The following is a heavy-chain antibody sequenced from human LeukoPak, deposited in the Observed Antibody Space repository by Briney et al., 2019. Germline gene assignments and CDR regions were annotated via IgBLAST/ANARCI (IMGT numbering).Heavy chain of an antibody. CDR1: GFIFNSYW. J-gene: IGHJ3*02. V-gene: IGHV3-7*03. Sequence: PGGSLRLSCAASGFIFNSYWMNWLRQAPGKGLEWVANVDQDGSEKYYVGSVKGRFTISRDNAKNLLYLQMNSLRVEDTAVYYCARGWASSRRKAFDIWGQGTMVTVSS. D-gene: IGHD3-16*01. CDR3: ARGWASSRRKAFDI. CDR2: VDQDGSEK.